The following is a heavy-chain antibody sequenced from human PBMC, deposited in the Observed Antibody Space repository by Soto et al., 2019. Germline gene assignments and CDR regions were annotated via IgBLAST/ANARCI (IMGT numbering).Heavy chain of an antibody. CDR2: IIPIFGTA. CDR3: ARDCGSSTSCYSVGAFDI. J-gene: IGHJ3*02. V-gene: IGHV1-69*13. D-gene: IGHD2-2*01. CDR1: GGTFSSYA. Sequence: ASVKVSCKASGGTFSSYAISWVRQAPGQGLEWMGGIIPIFGTANYAQKFQGRVTITADESTSTAYMELSSLRSEDTAVYSCARDCGSSTSCYSVGAFDIWGQGTMVTVSS.